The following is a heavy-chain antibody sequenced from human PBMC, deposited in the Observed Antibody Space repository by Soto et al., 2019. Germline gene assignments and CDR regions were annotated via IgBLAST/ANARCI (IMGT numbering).Heavy chain of an antibody. D-gene: IGHD6-19*01. Sequence: ASVKVSCKASGYTFTSYDINWVRQATGQGLEWMGWMNPNSGNTGYAQKFQGWVTMTRDTSISTAYMELSRLRSDDTAVYYCATSRTSIAVAGETEYYFDYWGQGTLVTVSS. CDR3: ATSRTSIAVAGETEYYFDY. V-gene: IGHV1-8*01. J-gene: IGHJ4*02. CDR2: MNPNSGNT. CDR1: GYTFTSYD.